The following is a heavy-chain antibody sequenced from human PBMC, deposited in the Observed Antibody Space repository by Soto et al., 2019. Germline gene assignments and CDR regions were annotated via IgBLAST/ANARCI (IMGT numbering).Heavy chain of an antibody. D-gene: IGHD2-8*02. J-gene: IGHJ5*02. CDR1: GGSISNAAYS. CDR2: IYPSGMP. Sequence: SETLSLTCTVSGGSISNAAYSWSWIRQPPGKGLEWIGYIYPSGMPFYNPSLRSRVTISVDKSQNQFSLNVYSVTAADTAVYYCARHEGWTGPDQWGQGTLVTVSS. V-gene: IGHV4-30-2*01. CDR3: ARHEGWTGPDQ.